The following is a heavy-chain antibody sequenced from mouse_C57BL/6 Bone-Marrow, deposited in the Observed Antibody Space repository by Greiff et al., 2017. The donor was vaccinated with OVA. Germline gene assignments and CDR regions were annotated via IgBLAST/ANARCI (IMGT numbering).Heavy chain of an antibody. CDR2: INPGSGGT. V-gene: IGHV1-54*01. J-gene: IGHJ3*01. CDR3: ARRLYSNYVGVAY. Sequence: QVQLQQSGAELVRPGTSVKVSCKASGYAFTNSLIEWVKQRPGQGLEWIGVINPGSGGTNYNEKFKGKATLTADKSSSTAYMQLSSLTSEDSAVYFCARRLYSNYVGVAYWGQGTLVTVSA. D-gene: IGHD2-5*01. CDR1: GYAFTNSL.